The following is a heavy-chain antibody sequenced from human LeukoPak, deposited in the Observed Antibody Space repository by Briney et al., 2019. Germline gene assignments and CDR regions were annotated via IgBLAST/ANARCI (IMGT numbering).Heavy chain of an antibody. CDR3: ARGRAAPHVNFDY. J-gene: IGHJ4*02. CDR2: INHSGST. CDR1: GGSFSGYY. V-gene: IGHV4-34*01. Sequence: NTSETLSPTCAVYGGSFSGYYWSWIRQPPGKGLEWIGEINHSGSTNYNPSLKSRVTISVDTSKNQFSLKLSSVTAADTAVYYCARGRAAPHVNFDYWGQGTLVTVSS. D-gene: IGHD6-6*01.